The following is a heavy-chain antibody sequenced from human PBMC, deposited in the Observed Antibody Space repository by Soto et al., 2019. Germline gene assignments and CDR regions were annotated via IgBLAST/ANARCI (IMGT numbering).Heavy chain of an antibody. D-gene: IGHD6-6*01. Sequence: SVKVSCKASGGTFSSYSISWVRQAPGQGLEWMGGIIPIFGTANYAQKFQXRLTITADKSTSTAYMELSSLRSEDTAVYYCARDLAYISSSVAAGYHYWGQGTMVTVSS. CDR3: ARDLAYISSSVAAGYHY. J-gene: IGHJ4*02. CDR1: GGTFSSYS. V-gene: IGHV1-69*06. CDR2: IIPIFGTA.